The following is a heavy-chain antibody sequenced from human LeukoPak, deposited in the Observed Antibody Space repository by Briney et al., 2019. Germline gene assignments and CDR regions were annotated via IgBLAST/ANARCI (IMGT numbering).Heavy chain of an antibody. CDR3: ARAYPSTSSD. J-gene: IGHJ4*02. CDR1: GGSITSGNYY. Sequence: SQTLSLTCTASGGSITSGNYYWSWIRQFPGKGLEWIGFISYTGSTHYNPSLKSRVTISQGTSQNQFSLNLRSVTAADTAIYYCARAYPSTSSDWGQGMLVTVSS. CDR2: ISYTGST. D-gene: IGHD2/OR15-2a*01. V-gene: IGHV4-31*03.